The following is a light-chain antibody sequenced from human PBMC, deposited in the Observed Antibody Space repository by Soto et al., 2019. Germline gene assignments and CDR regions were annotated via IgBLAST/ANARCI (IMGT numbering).Light chain of an antibody. Sequence: EIVLTQSPATLSLSPGERATLSCRASQSVSSYLAWYQQKPGQAPRLLIYDASNRATGIPARFSGSGSGTDLTLTISSLEPEDFAVYSCPQHSNCRGFTFGPGTKVDIK. J-gene: IGKJ3*01. CDR3: PQHSNCRGFT. CDR2: DAS. CDR1: QSVSSY. V-gene: IGKV3-11*01.